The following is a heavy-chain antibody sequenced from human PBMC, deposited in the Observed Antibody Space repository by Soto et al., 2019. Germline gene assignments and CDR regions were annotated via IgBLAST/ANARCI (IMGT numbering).Heavy chain of an antibody. CDR2: VSGSGGST. CDR1: GFTFSYA. CDR3: AKDSDFYDSSLYFDF. Sequence: GGSLRLSCAASGFTFSYAMSWVRRAPGKGLEWVSAVSGSGGSTYYADSVKGRFTISKDNSKNTLFLQMNSLSAEDTAVYYCAKDSDFYDSSLYFDFWGQGTLVTVSS. D-gene: IGHD3-22*01. J-gene: IGHJ4*02. V-gene: IGHV3-23*01.